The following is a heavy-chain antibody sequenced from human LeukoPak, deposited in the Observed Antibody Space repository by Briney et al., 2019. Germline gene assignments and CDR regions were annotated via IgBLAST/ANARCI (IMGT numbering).Heavy chain of an antibody. CDR1: GGTFSSYA. CDR3: ARAPYYDFWSGYWSGFDY. D-gene: IGHD3-3*01. J-gene: IGHJ4*02. CDR2: IIPIFGTA. V-gene: IGHV1-69*05. Sequence: ASVKVSCKASGGTFSSYAISWVRQAPGQGLEWMGGIIPIFGTANYAQKFQGRVTITTDEPTSTAYMELSSLRSEDTAVYYCARAPYYDFWSGYWSGFDYWGQGTLVTVSS.